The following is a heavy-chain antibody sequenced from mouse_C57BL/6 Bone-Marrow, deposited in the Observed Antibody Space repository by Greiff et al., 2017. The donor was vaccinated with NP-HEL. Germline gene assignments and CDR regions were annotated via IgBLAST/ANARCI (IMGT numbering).Heavy chain of an antibody. CDR3: ARNEWHYAMGY. Sequence: QVQLQQPGAELVMPGASVKLSCKASGYTFTSYWMHWVKQRPGQGLEWIGEIDPSDSYTNYNQKFKGKSTLTVDKTSSTAYMQLSSLTSEDSAVYYCARNEWHYAMGYWGQGTSVTVSS. CDR1: GYTFTSYW. J-gene: IGHJ4*01. V-gene: IGHV1-69*01. CDR2: IDPSDSYT.